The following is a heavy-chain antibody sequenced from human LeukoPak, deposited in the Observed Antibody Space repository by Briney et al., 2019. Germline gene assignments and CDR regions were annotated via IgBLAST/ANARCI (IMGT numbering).Heavy chain of an antibody. D-gene: IGHD6-6*01. V-gene: IGHV3-21*01. CDR3: ARDQDSSSSGFDY. CDR1: GFTFSYYS. J-gene: IGHJ4*02. CDR2: IVSSSSHI. Sequence: GGALRLSCAASGFTFSYYSMNWVRQAPGKGLEWVSSIVSSSSHIYYADSVKGRFTISRDNSKNSLHLQMNSLRAEDTAVYYCARDQDSSSSGFDYWGQGTLVTVSS.